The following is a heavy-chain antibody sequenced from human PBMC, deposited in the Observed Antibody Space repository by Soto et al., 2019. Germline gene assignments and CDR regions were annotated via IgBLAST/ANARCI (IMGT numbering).Heavy chain of an antibody. D-gene: IGHD2-2*01. CDR2: VSWNSGTV. V-gene: IGHV3-9*01. J-gene: IGHJ6*03. CDR1: GFSFDEYA. CDR3: AKGFCSSAKCYTYSYMDV. Sequence: EVQLVESGGTLVQPGRSLRLSCAASGFSFDEYAMHWVRQVPGKGLEWVSGVSWNSGTVGYGDSVKGRFTISRDNDNNSLYLQMNSLRAEDTAMYYCAKGFCSSAKCYTYSYMDVWGKGTAVTVSS.